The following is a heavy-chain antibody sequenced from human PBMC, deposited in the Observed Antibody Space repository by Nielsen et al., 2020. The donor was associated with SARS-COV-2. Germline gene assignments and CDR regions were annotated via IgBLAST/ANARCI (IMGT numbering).Heavy chain of an antibody. V-gene: IGHV3-23*03. J-gene: IGHJ4*02. CDR3: ARDQSSSWGEDYFDY. CDR2: IYSGGSST. Sequence: GESLKISCAASGFTFSSYAMSWVRQAPGKGLEWVSVIYSGGSSTYYADSVKGRFTISRDNSKNTLYLQMNSLRAEDTAVYYCARDQSSSWGEDYFDYWGQGTLVTVSS. D-gene: IGHD6-13*01. CDR1: GFTFSSYA.